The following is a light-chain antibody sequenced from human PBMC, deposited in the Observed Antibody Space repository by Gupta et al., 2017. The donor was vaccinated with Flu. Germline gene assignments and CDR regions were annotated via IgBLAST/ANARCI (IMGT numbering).Light chain of an antibody. J-gene: IGKJ2*01. CDR3: QKRSNWPPYT. CDR1: QSVSTY. CDR2: DAS. Sequence: IELTQSPATLSLSPGERATLSCRASQSVSTYLDWYQKKPGQAPRLLIYDASNRDTGIPARFSGSGFGTNVTLTISSREQEDFAVYYCQKRSNWPPYTFGQGTRLEI. V-gene: IGKV3-11*01.